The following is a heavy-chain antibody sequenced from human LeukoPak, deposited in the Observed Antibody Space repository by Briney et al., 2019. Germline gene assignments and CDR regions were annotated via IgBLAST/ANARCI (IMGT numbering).Heavy chain of an antibody. J-gene: IGHJ4*02. Sequence: SVKVSCKASGGTFSSYAIIWVRQAPGQGLEWMGRIIPIFGTANYAQKFQGRVTITTDESTSTAYMELSSLRSEDTAVYYCARNEEWWSPFDYWGQGTLVTVSS. CDR2: IIPIFGTA. D-gene: IGHD2-15*01. V-gene: IGHV1-69*05. CDR3: ARNEEWWSPFDY. CDR1: GGTFSSYA.